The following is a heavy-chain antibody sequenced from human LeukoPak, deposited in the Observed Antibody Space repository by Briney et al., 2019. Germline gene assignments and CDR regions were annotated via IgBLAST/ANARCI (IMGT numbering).Heavy chain of an antibody. CDR1: GFTFSSYS. D-gene: IGHD2-21*02. CDR2: ISSSSSYI. Sequence: PGGSLRLSCAASGFTFSSYSMNWVRQAPGKGLEWVSSISSSSSYIYYADSVKGRFTISRDNAKNSLYLQMNSLRAEDTAVYYCARRNNVVVTAPFDYWGQGTLVTVSS. V-gene: IGHV3-21*01. J-gene: IGHJ4*02. CDR3: ARRNNVVVTAPFDY.